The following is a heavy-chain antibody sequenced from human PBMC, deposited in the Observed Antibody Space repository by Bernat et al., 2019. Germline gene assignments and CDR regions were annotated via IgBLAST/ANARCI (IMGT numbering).Heavy chain of an antibody. V-gene: IGHV1-18*01. CDR2: INPYNGNT. Sequence: QVQLVQSGAEVKKPGASVKVSCKASGYTFTSYGISWVRQAPGQGLEWMGWINPYNGNTNYAQKLQGRVTMTTDTSTSTPYMELRSLRSDDTALYYCARSGSYYYFDYWGQGTLVTVSS. D-gene: IGHD1-26*01. CDR1: GYTFTSYG. J-gene: IGHJ4*02. CDR3: ARSGSYYYFDY.